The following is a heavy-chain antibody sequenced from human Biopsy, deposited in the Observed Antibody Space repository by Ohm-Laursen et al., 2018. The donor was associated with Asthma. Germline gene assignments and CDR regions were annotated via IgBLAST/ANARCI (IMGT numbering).Heavy chain of an antibody. CDR2: ISHDGATS. CDR3: ARSVNGSFDY. CDR1: GFTFSYYW. Sequence: GSLRLSCSASGFTFSYYWMHWVRQAPGKGLVWVSRISHDGATSNYADSVKGRFTISRDNAKNTLYLHLNTLRADDTAVYFCARSVNGSFDYWGEG. V-gene: IGHV3-74*01. D-gene: IGHD2-8*01. J-gene: IGHJ4*02.